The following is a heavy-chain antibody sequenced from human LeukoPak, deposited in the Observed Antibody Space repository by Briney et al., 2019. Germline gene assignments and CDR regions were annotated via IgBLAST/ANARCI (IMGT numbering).Heavy chain of an antibody. V-gene: IGHV4-39*01. CDR3: ARGHARLRYFDWLLEGSWFDP. J-gene: IGHJ5*02. Sequence: NSSETLSLTCTVSGGSISSSSYYWGWIRQPPGKGLEWIGSIYYSGSTYYNPSLKSRVTISVDTSKNQFSLKLSSVTAADTAVYYCARGHARLRYFDWLLEGSWFDPWGQGTLVTVSS. CDR1: GGSISSSSYY. D-gene: IGHD3-9*01. CDR2: IYYSGST.